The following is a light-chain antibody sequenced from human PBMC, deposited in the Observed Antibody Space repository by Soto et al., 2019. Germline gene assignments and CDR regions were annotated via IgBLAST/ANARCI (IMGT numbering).Light chain of an antibody. CDR1: CSNIGSNY. CDR3: AAWDDSLSGVV. Sequence: QSVLTQPPSASGTPGQRVTISCSGSCSNIGSNYVYWYQQLPGTAPKLLIYRNNQRPSGVPDRFSGSKSGTSASLAISGLRSEDEADYYGAAWDDSLSGVVFGGGTKLTVL. V-gene: IGLV1-47*01. J-gene: IGLJ2*01. CDR2: RNN.